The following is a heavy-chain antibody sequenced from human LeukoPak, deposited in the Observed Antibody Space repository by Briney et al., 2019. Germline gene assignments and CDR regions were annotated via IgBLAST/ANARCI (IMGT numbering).Heavy chain of an antibody. Sequence: PGGSLRLSCEASGFTFTSYSMNWVRKAPGKGLEWVSTISGGGGSTYYADSVKGRFTISRDNSKNTLYLQVNSLRAEDTAVYYCAKGGKWDVTPFDYWGQGTLVTVSS. CDR1: GFTFTSYS. V-gene: IGHV3-23*01. CDR2: ISGGGGST. J-gene: IGHJ4*02. D-gene: IGHD1-26*01. CDR3: AKGGKWDVTPFDY.